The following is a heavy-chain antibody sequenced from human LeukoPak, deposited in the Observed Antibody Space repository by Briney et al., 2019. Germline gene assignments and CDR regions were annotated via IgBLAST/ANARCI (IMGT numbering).Heavy chain of an antibody. V-gene: IGHV1-2*02. CDR3: ARVITFGGVIVISFDY. J-gene: IGHJ4*02. Sequence: ASVKVSCKTSGYTFTGCYIHWVRRAPGQGPEWMGWINPNSGDTNYAQKLQGRVTMTTDTSTSTAYMELRSLRSDDTAVYYCARVITFGGVIVISFDYWGQGTLVTVSS. CDR1: GYTFTGCY. D-gene: IGHD3-16*02. CDR2: INPNSGDT.